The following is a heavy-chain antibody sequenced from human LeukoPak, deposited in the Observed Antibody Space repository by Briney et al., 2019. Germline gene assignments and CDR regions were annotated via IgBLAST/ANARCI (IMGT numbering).Heavy chain of an antibody. CDR1: GGTFSSYA. CDR3: ARGYTYYYDSSGYSGDEGVDY. Sequence: GASVKVSCKASGGTFSSYAISWVRQAPGQGLEWMGRIIPILGIANYAQKFQGRVTITADKSTSTAYMELSSLRSEDTAVYYCARGYTYYYDSSGYSGDEGVDYWGQGTLVTVSS. J-gene: IGHJ4*02. V-gene: IGHV1-69*04. CDR2: IIPILGIA. D-gene: IGHD3-22*01.